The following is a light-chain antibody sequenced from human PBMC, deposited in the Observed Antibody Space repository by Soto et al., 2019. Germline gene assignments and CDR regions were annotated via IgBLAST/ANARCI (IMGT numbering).Light chain of an antibody. J-gene: IGKJ4*01. CDR2: ASS. CDR1: QGIHKD. Sequence: AIQMTQSPSSLSASVGDSVTITCRASQGIHKDLGWYKQKPGKAPNLLISASSTLQGGVPSRFSGSGSGTDFPFTISSLQPEDFATYFCQHDYSDPRTFGGGTKVELK. V-gene: IGKV1-6*01. CDR3: QHDYSDPRT.